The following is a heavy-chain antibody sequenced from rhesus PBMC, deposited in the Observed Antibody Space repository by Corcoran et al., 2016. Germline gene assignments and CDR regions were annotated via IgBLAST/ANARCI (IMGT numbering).Heavy chain of an antibody. Sequence: EVQLVESGGGLVQPGGSLRLSCAASGFTFTSYGLHGVRQAPGKGRDLVAVISSDVSKKSFADSVKDRFTISRDNSKNCLYLQMNNLTVDDTALYFGTRFDYWGRGVLVTVSS. CDR1: GFTFTSYG. CDR3: TRFDY. V-gene: IGHV3-54*02. CDR2: ISSDVSKK. J-gene: IGHJ4*01.